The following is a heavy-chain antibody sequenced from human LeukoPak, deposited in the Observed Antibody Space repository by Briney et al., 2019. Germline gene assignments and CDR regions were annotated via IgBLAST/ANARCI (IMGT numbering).Heavy chain of an antibody. CDR2: IYVTGT. CDR3: ARNIGGGIEDMDV. D-gene: IGHD3-16*02. J-gene: IGHJ6*03. V-gene: IGHV4-4*09. Sequence: SETLSLTFTVSGGSIGTYYWSWVRQSPGTGLELIGYIYVTGTRYNPYLQSRVTISVDRSRNQFFLKMTSVTAADTAGYYCARNIGGGIEDMDVWGRGTKVTVSS. CDR1: GGSIGTYY.